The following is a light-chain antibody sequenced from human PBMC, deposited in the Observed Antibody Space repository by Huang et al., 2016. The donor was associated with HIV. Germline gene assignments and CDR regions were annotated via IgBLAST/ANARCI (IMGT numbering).Light chain of an antibody. CDR1: QSSTTY. J-gene: IGKJ2*01. CDR2: ATS. V-gene: IGKV1-39*01. Sequence: DIQMTQSPPSLSASLGDRVTITCRASQSSTTYLNWYRHKPGEAPELLIHATSTLQNGVPSRFSCGGSWTDFTLTITSLQPEDVASYYCQQSYNLPYTFGRGTKVDIK. CDR3: QQSYNLPYT.